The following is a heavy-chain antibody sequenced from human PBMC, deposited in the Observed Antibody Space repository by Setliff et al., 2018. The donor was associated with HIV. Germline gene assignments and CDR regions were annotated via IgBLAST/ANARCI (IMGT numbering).Heavy chain of an antibody. CDR3: ARYSTLTTNFDY. CDR1: GHSIGSGSF. D-gene: IGHD4-17*01. J-gene: IGHJ4*02. Sequence: SETLSLTCAVSGHSIGSGSFWGWIRQPPGKGLEWIATIPHNGGTYYNPDPSLTGRVTISLDTSKNQFSLKLAFVTAADTAVYYCARYSTLTTNFDYWGQGTLVTVSS. V-gene: IGHV4-38-2*01. CDR2: IPHNGGT.